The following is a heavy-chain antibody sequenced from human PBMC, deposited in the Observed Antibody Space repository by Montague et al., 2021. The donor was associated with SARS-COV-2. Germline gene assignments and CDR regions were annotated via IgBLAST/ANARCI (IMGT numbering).Heavy chain of an antibody. CDR3: ARDPRYSLSWSFDY. Sequence: CAISGDSVSSNTAAWNWMRQSRLSCLDSMGRTYFRSKWQYDYAVSVKSRMNTSPDTSKNQFSLQLSSVTPEDRAVYYCARDPRYSLSWSFDYWGQGTLVTVSS. V-gene: IGHV6-1*01. CDR2: TYFRSKWQY. D-gene: IGHD6-13*01. CDR1: GDSVSSNTAA. J-gene: IGHJ4*02.